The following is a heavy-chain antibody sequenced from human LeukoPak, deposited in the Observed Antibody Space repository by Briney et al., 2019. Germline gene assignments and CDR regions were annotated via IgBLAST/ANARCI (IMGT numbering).Heavy chain of an antibody. Sequence: PGGSLRLSCAASGFTFSSYIKNWVRQAPGKGLEWVSAISGSGGSTYYADSVKGRFTISRDNSKNTLYLQMNSLRAEDTAVYYCAKDLELQWLMGSFDYWGQGTLVTVSS. J-gene: IGHJ4*02. V-gene: IGHV3-23*01. CDR3: AKDLELQWLMGSFDY. CDR1: GFTFSSYI. D-gene: IGHD6-19*01. CDR2: ISGSGGST.